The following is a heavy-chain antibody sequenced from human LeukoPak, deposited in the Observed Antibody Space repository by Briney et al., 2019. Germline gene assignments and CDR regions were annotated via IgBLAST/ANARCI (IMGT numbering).Heavy chain of an antibody. CDR2: IYYSGSS. D-gene: IGHD3-9*01. Sequence: SETLSLTCTVSGGSISSYYWSWIRQPPGKGLEWMGYIYYSGSSNYNLSLKSRVTISVDTSKNQFSLKLSSVTAADTAVYYCARVSDDILTGHPPHPWGQGTLVTVSS. J-gene: IGHJ5*02. V-gene: IGHV4-59*01. CDR3: ARVSDDILTGHPPHP. CDR1: GGSISSYY.